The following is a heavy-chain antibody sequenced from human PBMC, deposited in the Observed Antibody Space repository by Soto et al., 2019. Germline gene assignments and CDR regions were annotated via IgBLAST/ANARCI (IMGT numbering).Heavy chain of an antibody. CDR3: ARGTGAAVAADY. V-gene: IGHV3-7*01. J-gene: IGHJ4*02. CDR2: IKQDGSEK. D-gene: IGHD6-19*01. Sequence: PGGSLRLSCAASGFTFSSYWISWVRQAPGKGLEWVANIKQDGSEKFYVDSVKGRFTISRDNAKNSLYLQMNSLRAEDTAVYYCARGTGAAVAADYWGQGTLVTVSS. CDR1: GFTFSSYW.